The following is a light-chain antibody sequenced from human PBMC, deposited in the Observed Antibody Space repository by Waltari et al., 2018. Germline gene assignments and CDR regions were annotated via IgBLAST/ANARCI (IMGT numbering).Light chain of an antibody. CDR3: QQRSKSFT. Sequence: EIVLKQSPATLSLSPGDRATLSCRASQNISSYLAWYQQKPGQAPRLLIYDASTRATGIPARFSGSGSVTDFTLTISSLEPEDFAIYYCQQRSKSFTFGPGTKVDMK. V-gene: IGKV3-11*01. J-gene: IGKJ3*01. CDR1: QNISSY. CDR2: DAS.